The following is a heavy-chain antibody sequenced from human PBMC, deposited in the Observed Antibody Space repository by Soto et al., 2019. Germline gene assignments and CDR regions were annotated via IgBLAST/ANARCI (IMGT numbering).Heavy chain of an antibody. CDR3: ARDRHSNSYYFDY. J-gene: IGHJ4*02. Sequence: GASVKVSCKASGGTFSSYTISWVRQAPGQGLEWMGRIIPILGIANYAQKFQGRVTITADKSTSTAYMELSSLRSEDTAVYYCARDRHSNSYYFDYWGQGTLVTVSS. CDR1: GGTFSSYT. CDR2: IIPILGIA. V-gene: IGHV1-69*04. D-gene: IGHD4-4*01.